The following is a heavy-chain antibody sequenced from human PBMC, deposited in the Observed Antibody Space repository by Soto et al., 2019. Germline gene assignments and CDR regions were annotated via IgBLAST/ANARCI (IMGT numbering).Heavy chain of an antibody. CDR3: ARGREYSFCYNWFEP. CDR1: GYPFTSYH. J-gene: IGHJ5*02. Sequence: QVQLVQSGAEVRKPGASLKLSCQTSGYPFTSYHMHWVRQAPGQGLEWMGVINPTEGRTRYSQRFQDRVTMTRDTSTSTVYIELSSLRSEDTATYFCARGREYSFCYNWFEPWVPGTLVTVSS. CDR2: INPTEGRT. D-gene: IGHD5-12*01. V-gene: IGHV1-46*01.